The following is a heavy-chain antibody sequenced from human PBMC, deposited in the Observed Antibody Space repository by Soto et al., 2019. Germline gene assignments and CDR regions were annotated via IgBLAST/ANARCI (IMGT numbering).Heavy chain of an antibody. CDR2: IYYSGST. V-gene: IGHV4-31*03. CDR3: ARSYYDFWSGYSSVYYYMDV. D-gene: IGHD3-3*01. J-gene: IGHJ6*03. CDR1: GGTISSGGYY. Sequence: PSETLSLTYTVSGGTISSGGYYWSWIRQHPGKGLEWIGYIYYSGSTYYNPSLKSRVTISVDTSKNQFSLKLSSVTAADTAVYYCARSYYDFWSGYSSVYYYMDVWGKGTTVTLSS.